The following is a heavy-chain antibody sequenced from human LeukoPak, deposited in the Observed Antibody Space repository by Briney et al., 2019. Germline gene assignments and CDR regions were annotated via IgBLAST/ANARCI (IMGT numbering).Heavy chain of an antibody. D-gene: IGHD1-26*01. CDR3: ARDIRAVGVTLYFDY. J-gene: IGHJ4*02. CDR1: GFSFSDYY. CDR2: IGQSGADI. V-gene: IGHV3-11*01. Sequence: PGGSLRLSCTASGFSFSDYYMSWIRQAPGEGLEWLSFIGQSGADIHYADSVRGRFIISRDNAQNSLYLQMNSLRAEDTAVYYCARDIRAVGVTLYFDYWGQGALVTVSS.